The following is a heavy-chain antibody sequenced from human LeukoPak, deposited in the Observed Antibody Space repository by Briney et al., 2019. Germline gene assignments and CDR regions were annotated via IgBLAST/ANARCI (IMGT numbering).Heavy chain of an antibody. CDR3: ARDNSVGDNAWWFDP. J-gene: IGHJ5*02. Sequence: ASVKVSCKASGYTFTSYYMHWVRQAPGQGLEWMGLINPTGGSTGYAQRFQGRVTMTRDMSTSTDYMELSSLRSEGTAIYYCARDNSVGDNAWWFDPWGQGTLVTVSS. D-gene: IGHD1-26*01. CDR2: INPTGGST. V-gene: IGHV1-46*01. CDR1: GYTFTSYY.